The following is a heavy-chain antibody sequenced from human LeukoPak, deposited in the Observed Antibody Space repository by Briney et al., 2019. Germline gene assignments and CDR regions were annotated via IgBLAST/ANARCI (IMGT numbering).Heavy chain of an antibody. J-gene: IGHJ4*02. CDR1: GFTFSSFA. CDR2: ISGSGTTT. D-gene: IGHD6-19*01. Sequence: PGGSLRLSCAASGFTFSSFAMSWVRRAPGKGLERVSTISGSGTTTYYADSVRGRFTVSRDNSKSTLYLQMNSLRAEDTAVYYCAKDLSTAVTGSPFDYWGQGTLVTVSS. V-gene: IGHV3-23*01. CDR3: AKDLSTAVTGSPFDY.